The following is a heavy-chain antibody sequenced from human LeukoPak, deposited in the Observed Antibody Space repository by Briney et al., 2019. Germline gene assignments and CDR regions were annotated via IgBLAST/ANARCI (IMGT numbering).Heavy chain of an antibody. CDR2: ISGSGGST. CDR1: GFTFSSYA. D-gene: IGHD1-14*01. J-gene: IGHJ5*02. Sequence: GGSLRLSCAASGFTFSSYAMSWFRQAPGKGLEWVSAISGSGGSTYYADSVKGRFTISRDNSKNTLYLQMNSLRAEDTAVYYCAKDLSLSPTSPWGQGTLVTVSS. V-gene: IGHV3-23*01. CDR3: AKDLSLSPTSP.